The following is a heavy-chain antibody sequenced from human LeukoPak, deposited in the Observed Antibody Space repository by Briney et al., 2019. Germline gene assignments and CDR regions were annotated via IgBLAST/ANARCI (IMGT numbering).Heavy chain of an antibody. Sequence: PGGSLRLSCAASGLTFSSYWMSWVRQAPGKGLEWVANIKQDGSEKYYVDSVKGRFTISRDNAKNSLYLQMNSLRAEDTAVYYCARDEVIILTGYIGGIYYYYGMDVWGQGTTVTVSS. CDR1: GLTFSSYW. CDR2: IKQDGSEK. CDR3: ARDEVIILTGYIGGIYYYYGMDV. V-gene: IGHV3-7*01. J-gene: IGHJ6*02. D-gene: IGHD3-9*01.